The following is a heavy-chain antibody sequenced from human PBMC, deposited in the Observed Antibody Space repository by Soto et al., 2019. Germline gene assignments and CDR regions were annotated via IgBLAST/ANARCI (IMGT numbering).Heavy chain of an antibody. CDR3: ARDLYYGLFDY. Sequence: EVQLVESGGGLVQPGGSLRLSCAASGFTFSRYSMNWVRQAPGKGLEWVSYISSSSSTIYYADSVKGRFTISRDNAKYSLYLQMNSLRAEDTAVYYCARDLYYGLFDYWGQGTLVTVSS. CDR2: ISSSSSTI. J-gene: IGHJ4*02. V-gene: IGHV3-48*01. D-gene: IGHD4-17*01. CDR1: GFTFSRYS.